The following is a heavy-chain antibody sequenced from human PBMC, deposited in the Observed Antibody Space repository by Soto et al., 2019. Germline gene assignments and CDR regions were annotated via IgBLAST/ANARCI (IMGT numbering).Heavy chain of an antibody. V-gene: IGHV1-24*01. Sequence: QVQLVQSGAEVKKPGTSVKVSCKVSGHTVTDLSMYWVRLAPGGGLEWMGRFDPEDGETIYAEKFQGRLTMTEDTSTDTAYMELNSLTYEDTALYYCATENTRRGLTLFGVVIAALYYWGQGTLVTVSS. CDR1: GHTVTDLS. CDR3: ATENTRRGLTLFGVVIAALYY. CDR2: FDPEDGET. J-gene: IGHJ4*02. D-gene: IGHD3-3*01.